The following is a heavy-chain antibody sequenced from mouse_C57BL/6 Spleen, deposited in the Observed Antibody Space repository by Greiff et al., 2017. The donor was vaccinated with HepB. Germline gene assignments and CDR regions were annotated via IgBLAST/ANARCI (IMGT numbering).Heavy chain of an antibody. CDR3: ARRGFYYGSPAWCAY. V-gene: IGHV1-55*01. J-gene: IGHJ3*01. Sequence: QVQLQQPGAELVKPGASVKMSCKASGYTFTSYWITWVKQRPGQGLEWIGDIYPGSGSTNYNEKFKSKATLTVDTSSSTAYMQLSSLTSEDSAVYYCARRGFYYGSPAWCAYWGQGTLVTVSA. D-gene: IGHD1-1*01. CDR2: IYPGSGST. CDR1: GYTFTSYW.